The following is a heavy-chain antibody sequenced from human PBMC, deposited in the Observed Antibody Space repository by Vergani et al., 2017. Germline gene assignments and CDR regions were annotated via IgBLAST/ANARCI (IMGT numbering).Heavy chain of an antibody. CDR3: ARSSCSSTSCPDAFDI. CDR2: IYTSGST. CDR1: GGSISSGSYY. D-gene: IGHD2-2*01. Sequence: QVQLQESGPGLVKPSQTLSLTCTVSGGSISSGSYYWSWIRQPAGKGLEWIGRIYTSGSTNYNPSLKSRVTISVDTSKNQFSLKLSSATAADTAVYYCARSSCSSTSCPDAFDIWGQGTMVTVSS. J-gene: IGHJ3*02. V-gene: IGHV4-61*02.